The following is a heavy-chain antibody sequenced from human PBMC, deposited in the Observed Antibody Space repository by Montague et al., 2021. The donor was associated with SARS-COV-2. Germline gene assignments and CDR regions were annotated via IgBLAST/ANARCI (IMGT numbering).Heavy chain of an antibody. J-gene: IGHJ6*02. CDR3: ARVSVEMATMGVYYSYAMDV. Sequence: SETLSLTCTVSGGSISSYYWSWIRQPPGKGLEWIGYIYYSGSTNYNPSLKSRVTISVDTSKNQLSLKLSSVTAADTAVYYCARVSVEMATMGVYYSYAMDVWGQGTTGTVSS. CDR1: GGSISSYY. V-gene: IGHV4-59*12. D-gene: IGHD5-24*01. CDR2: IYYSGST.